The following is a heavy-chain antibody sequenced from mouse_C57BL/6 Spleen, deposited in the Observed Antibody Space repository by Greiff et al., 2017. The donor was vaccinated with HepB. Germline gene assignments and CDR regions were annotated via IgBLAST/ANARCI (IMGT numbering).Heavy chain of an antibody. Sequence: EVKLMESGGDLVKPGGSLKLSCAASGFTFSSYGMSWVRQTPDKRLEWVATISSGGSYTYYPDSVKGRFTISRDNAKNTLYLQMSSLKSEDTAMYYCARQESYYYGSSYYFDYWGQGTTLTVSS. V-gene: IGHV5-6*01. J-gene: IGHJ2*01. D-gene: IGHD1-1*01. CDR3: ARQESYYYGSSYYFDY. CDR2: ISSGGSYT. CDR1: GFTFSSYG.